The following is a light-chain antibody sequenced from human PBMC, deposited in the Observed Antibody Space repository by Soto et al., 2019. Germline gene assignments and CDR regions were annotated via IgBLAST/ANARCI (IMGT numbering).Light chain of an antibody. CDR3: QVWDSSSDHPV. CDR2: DDS. V-gene: IGLV3-21*02. CDR1: NIGSKS. J-gene: IGLJ2*01. Sequence: SYELTQPPSVSVAPGQTARITCGGNNIGSKSVHWYPQKPGQAPGLVVYDDSDRPSWIPERFSGSNSGNTATLTISRVEAGDEADYYCQVWDSSSDHPVFGGGTKLTVL.